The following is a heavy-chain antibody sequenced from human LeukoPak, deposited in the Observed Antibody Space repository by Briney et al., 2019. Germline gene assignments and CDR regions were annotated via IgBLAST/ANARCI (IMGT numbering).Heavy chain of an antibody. CDR3: ARYTVVGATDYFDY. CDR1: GGSISSYY. CDR2: IYYSGST. Sequence: SETLSLTCTVSGGSISSYYWSWIRQPPGKGLEWIGYIYYSGSTNYNPSLKSRVTISVDTSKNQFSLKLSSVTAADTAVYYCARYTVVGATDYFDYWGQGTLVTVSS. J-gene: IGHJ4*02. V-gene: IGHV4-59*12. D-gene: IGHD1-26*01.